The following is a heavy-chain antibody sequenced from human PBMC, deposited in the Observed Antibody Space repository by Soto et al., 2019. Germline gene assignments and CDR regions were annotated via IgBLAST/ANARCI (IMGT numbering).Heavy chain of an antibody. V-gene: IGHV3-21*01. CDR1: GFTFSDYS. CDR3: ARDNGYCSGEGCNRGAFDI. CDR2: IANGDNHI. D-gene: IGHD2-15*01. Sequence: EVQLVESGGGLVKPGGSPRLSCAASGFTFSDYSMLWVRQAQGKGLEWLSFIANGDNHIFYSDSVKGRFTIARDSTKSSVYIQMNLLRADATAVYYCARDNGYCSGEGCNRGAFDIWGKGTMVTVSS. J-gene: IGHJ3*02.